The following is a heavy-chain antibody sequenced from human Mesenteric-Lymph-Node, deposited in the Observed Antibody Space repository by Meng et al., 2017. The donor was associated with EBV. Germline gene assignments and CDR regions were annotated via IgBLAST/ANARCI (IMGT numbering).Heavy chain of an antibody. Sequence: HVQLVQAGAEVKKPGASVKVSCKASGYTFTSYDMHWVRQAPGQRLEWMGWINVGKGNTKYSQNFQGRVSITRDTSASTAYMELSSLRSEDTAVYYCARDPWYSWLSPRYGMDVWGQGTTVTVSS. CDR1: GYTFTSYD. CDR2: INVGKGNT. CDR3: ARDPWYSWLSPRYGMDV. J-gene: IGHJ6*02. D-gene: IGHD1-26*01. V-gene: IGHV1-3*01.